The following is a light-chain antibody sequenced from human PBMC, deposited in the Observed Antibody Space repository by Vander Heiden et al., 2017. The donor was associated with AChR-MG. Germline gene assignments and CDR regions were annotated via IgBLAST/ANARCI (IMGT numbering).Light chain of an antibody. CDR2: AAS. CDR3: QQSYSTPQT. Sequence: DIQVTQSPSSLFASVRDRVTIPCRASQHISSYLNWYQQKPGKAPKLLIYAASSLESGVPARFSGSGSGTDFTLTISSLQPEDFAMYYCQQSYSTPQTFGGGTKVEIK. J-gene: IGKJ4*01. V-gene: IGKV1-39*01. CDR1: QHISSY.